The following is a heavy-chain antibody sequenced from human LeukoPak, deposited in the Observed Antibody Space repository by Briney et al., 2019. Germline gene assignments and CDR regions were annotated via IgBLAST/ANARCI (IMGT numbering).Heavy chain of an antibody. CDR2: ISGSGGST. Sequence: GGSLRLSCAASGFTFSSYAMNWVRQAPGKGLEWVSAISGSGGSTYYADSVKGRFTISRDNSKNTLYLQMNSLRAEDTAVYYCAKAKGAIVATTLDYWGQGTLVTVSS. V-gene: IGHV3-23*01. CDR3: AKAKGAIVATTLDY. J-gene: IGHJ4*02. CDR1: GFTFSSYA. D-gene: IGHD5-12*01.